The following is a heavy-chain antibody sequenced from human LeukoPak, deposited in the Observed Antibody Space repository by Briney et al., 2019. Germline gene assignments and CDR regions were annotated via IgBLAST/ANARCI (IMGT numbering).Heavy chain of an antibody. D-gene: IGHD5-12*01. CDR3: ATVLSRGYSGYDLWNYYYYYMDV. CDR1: GFTVSSNY. J-gene: IGHJ6*03. Sequence: GGSLRLSCAAPGFTVSSNYMSWVRQAPGKGLEWVSVIYSGGSTYYADTVQGRSNIARDNSKNTLYLQMNSLRAEDRAVYYCATVLSRGYSGYDLWNYYYYYMDVWGKGTTVTVSS. V-gene: IGHV3-53*01. CDR2: IYSGGST.